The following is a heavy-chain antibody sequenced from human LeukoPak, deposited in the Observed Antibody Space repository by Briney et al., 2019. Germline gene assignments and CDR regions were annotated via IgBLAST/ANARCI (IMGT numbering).Heavy chain of an antibody. J-gene: IGHJ4*02. Sequence: GSLRLSCAASGFTFSSYAMSWVRQAPGKGLEWIGEINHSGSTNYNPSLKSRVTISVDTSKNQFSLKLSSVTAADTAVYYCARGRKTGRYFDYWGQGTLVTVSS. V-gene: IGHV4-34*01. CDR3: ARGRKTGRYFDY. CDR2: INHSGST. CDR1: GFTFSSYA. D-gene: IGHD7-27*01.